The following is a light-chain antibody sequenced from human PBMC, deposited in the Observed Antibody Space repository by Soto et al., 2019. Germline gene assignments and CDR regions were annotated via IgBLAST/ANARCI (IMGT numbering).Light chain of an antibody. CDR3: QQRGNWPLT. CDR1: QSVGSF. V-gene: IGKV3-11*01. CDR2: DAS. J-gene: IGKJ4*01. Sequence: EIVLTQSPATLSLSPGERATLSCRASQSVGSFLAWYQQKPGQTPRLLIYDASNRATGIPARFSGSGSGTDFTRTISSLEPEDFAVYFCQQRGNWPLTFGGGTNVEIK.